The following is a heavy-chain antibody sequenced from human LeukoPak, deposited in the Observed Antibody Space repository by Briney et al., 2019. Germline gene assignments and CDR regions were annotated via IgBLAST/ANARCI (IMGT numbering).Heavy chain of an antibody. Sequence: PGGSLRLSCAASGFTFSSYAMHWVRQAPGKGLEWVAVISYDGSNKYYADSVKGRFTISRDNSKNTLYLQMNSLRAEDTAVYYCARPSYDSSGYTLPGYWGQGTLVTVSS. J-gene: IGHJ4*02. CDR1: GFTFSSYA. CDR3: ARPSYDSSGYTLPGY. CDR2: ISYDGSNK. D-gene: IGHD3-22*01. V-gene: IGHV3-30-3*01.